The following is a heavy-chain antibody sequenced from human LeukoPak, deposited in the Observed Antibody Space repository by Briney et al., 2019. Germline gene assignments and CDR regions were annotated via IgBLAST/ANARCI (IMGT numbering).Heavy chain of an antibody. CDR3: ARGTITMIVGPHDY. CDR1: GGSISSYY. Sequence: SETLSLTCTVSGGSISSYYWSRIRQPPGKGLEWIGYIYYSGSTNYNPSLKSRVTISVDTSKNHFSLKLSSVTAADTAVYYCARGTITMIVGPHDYWGQGTLVTVSS. D-gene: IGHD3-22*01. CDR2: IYYSGST. J-gene: IGHJ4*02. V-gene: IGHV4-59*08.